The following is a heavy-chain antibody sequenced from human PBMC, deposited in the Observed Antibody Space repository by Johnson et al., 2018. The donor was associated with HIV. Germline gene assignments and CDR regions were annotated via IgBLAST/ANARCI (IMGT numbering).Heavy chain of an antibody. CDR3: ARTRHYYEAFDI. D-gene: IGHD3-10*01. Sequence: VQLVESGGGVVQPVRSLRLSCAASGFTFSSYAMHWVRQAPGKGLEWVAVISYDGSNKYYADSVKGRFTISRDNSKNTLYLQMNSLRAEDTAVYYCARTRHYYEAFDIWGQGTMVTVSS. CDR1: GFTFSSYA. J-gene: IGHJ3*02. V-gene: IGHV3-30*04. CDR2: ISYDGSNK.